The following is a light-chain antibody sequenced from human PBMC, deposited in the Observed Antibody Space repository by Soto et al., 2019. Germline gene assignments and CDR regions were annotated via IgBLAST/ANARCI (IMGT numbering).Light chain of an antibody. J-gene: IGKJ1*01. CDR2: AAS. CDR3: QQYNNWWT. Sequence: EIVLTQSPATLSLSPWERATLSCRASQSVSSYLAWYQQKPGQAPRLLIYAASTRATGIPARFIGNGSGTEFTLTISSLQSEDFAVYYCQQYNNWWTLGQGTKVDI. CDR1: QSVSSY. V-gene: IGKV3D-15*01.